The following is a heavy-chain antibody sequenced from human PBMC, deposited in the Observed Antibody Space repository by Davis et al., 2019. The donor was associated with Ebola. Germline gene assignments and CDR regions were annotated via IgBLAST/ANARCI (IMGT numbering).Heavy chain of an antibody. CDR1: GYTFSTYW. CDR2: IYPGDSDT. D-gene: IGHD2-2*01. Sequence: GESLKISCKASGYTFSTYWIAWVRQMPGKGLEFMGIIYPGDSDTRYSPSYEGQVTISADKASSTAYLQWSSLKASDTGIYFCARHKGVSSNGELDPWGQGTLVTVSP. V-gene: IGHV5-51*01. CDR3: ARHKGVSSNGELDP. J-gene: IGHJ5*02.